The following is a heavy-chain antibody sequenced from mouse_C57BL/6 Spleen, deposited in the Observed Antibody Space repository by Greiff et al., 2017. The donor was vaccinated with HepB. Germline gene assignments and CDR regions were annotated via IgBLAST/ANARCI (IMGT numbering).Heavy chain of an antibody. CDR1: GFTFSSYG. V-gene: IGHV5-6*02. CDR2: ISSGGSYT. CDR3: ARQWLTWFAY. Sequence: EVKLEESGGDLVKPGGSLKLSCAASGFTFSSYGMSWVRQTPDKRLEWVATISSGGSYTYYPDSVKGRFTISRDNAKNTLYLQMSSLKSEDTAMYYCARQWLTWFAYWGQGTLVTVSA. D-gene: IGHD2-2*01. J-gene: IGHJ3*01.